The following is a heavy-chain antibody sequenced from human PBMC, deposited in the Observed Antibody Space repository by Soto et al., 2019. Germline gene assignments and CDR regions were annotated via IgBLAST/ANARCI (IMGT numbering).Heavy chain of an antibody. Sequence: ASETLSLTCTVSGGSISSYYWSWIRQPPGKGLEWIGYIYYSGSTNYNPSLKSRVTISVDTSKNQFSLKLSSVTAADTAVYYCARQAENYSNYLYYYYMAVWGKGTTVTVSS. V-gene: IGHV4-59*08. CDR3: ARQAENYSNYLYYYYMAV. CDR2: IYYSGST. J-gene: IGHJ6*03. D-gene: IGHD4-4*01. CDR1: GGSISSYY.